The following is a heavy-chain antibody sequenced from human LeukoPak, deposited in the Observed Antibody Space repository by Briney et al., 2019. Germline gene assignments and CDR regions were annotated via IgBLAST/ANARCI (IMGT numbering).Heavy chain of an antibody. CDR1: GGSFSGYC. CDR2: INHSGST. J-gene: IGHJ5*02. CDR3: ARVVVPAAIDWFDP. Sequence: SETLSLTCAVYGGSFSGYCWGWIRQPPGKGLEWIGEINHSGSTNYNPSLKSRVTISVDTSKNQFSLKLSSVTAADTAVYYCARVVVPAAIDWFDPWGQGTLVTVSS. D-gene: IGHD2-2*01. V-gene: IGHV4-34*01.